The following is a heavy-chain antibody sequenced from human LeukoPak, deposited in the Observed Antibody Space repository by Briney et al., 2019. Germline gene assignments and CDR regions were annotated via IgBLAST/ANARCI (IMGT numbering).Heavy chain of an antibody. CDR1: GFTYSSYA. V-gene: IGHV3-23*01. CDR2: ISGSGGRT. CDR3: AKDLLAATIDYYFDY. J-gene: IGHJ4*02. D-gene: IGHD5-12*01. Sequence: GGSLRLSCAASGFTYSSYAMRWVRQAPGKGLEWVSVISGSGGRTYYADSVKGRFTISRDNSKNTLYVQMNSLRAEDTAVYYCAKDLLAATIDYYFDYWGQGTLVTVSS.